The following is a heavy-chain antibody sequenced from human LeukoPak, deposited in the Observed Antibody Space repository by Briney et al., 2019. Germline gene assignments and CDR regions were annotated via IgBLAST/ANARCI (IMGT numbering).Heavy chain of an antibody. CDR3: ARVYCSGGSCYPFDY. Sequence: SQTLSLTCTVSGGSISSGGYYWSWIRQPPGKGLEWIGYIYHSGSTYYNPSLKSRVTISVDRSKNQFSLKLSSVTAADTAVYYCARVYCSGGSCYPFDYWGQGTLVTVSS. CDR1: GGSISSGGYY. CDR2: IYHSGST. D-gene: IGHD2-15*01. J-gene: IGHJ4*02. V-gene: IGHV4-30-2*01.